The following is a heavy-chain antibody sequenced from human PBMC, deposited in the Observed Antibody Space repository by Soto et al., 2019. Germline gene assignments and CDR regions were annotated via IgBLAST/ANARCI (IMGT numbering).Heavy chain of an antibody. Sequence: SETLSLTCAVYGGSFSGYYWSWIRQPPGKGLEWIGEINHSGSTNYNPSLKSRVTISVDTSKNQFSLKLSSVTAADTAVYYCARRNIVVVVAATLGIAVAGTIDYWGQGTLVTVSS. V-gene: IGHV4-34*01. D-gene: IGHD2-15*01. J-gene: IGHJ4*02. CDR1: GGSFSGYY. CDR2: INHSGST. CDR3: ARRNIVVVVAATLGIAVAGTIDY.